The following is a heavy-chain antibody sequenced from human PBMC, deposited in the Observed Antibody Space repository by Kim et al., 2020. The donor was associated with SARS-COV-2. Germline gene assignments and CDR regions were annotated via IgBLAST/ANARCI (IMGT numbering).Heavy chain of an antibody. J-gene: IGHJ6*02. CDR2: ISYDGDYK. Sequence: GGSLRLSCAASGFAFSNYGMHWVRQAPGRGLEWVAVISYDGDYKFYGDSVKGRFTISRDNSKNTLFLQMNSLRDEDRAVYYCAKDGGGDLRGAMDVWGQGNTVTVSS. CDR1: GFAFSNYG. V-gene: IGHV3-30*18. CDR3: AKDGGGDLRGAMDV. D-gene: IGHD2-21*02.